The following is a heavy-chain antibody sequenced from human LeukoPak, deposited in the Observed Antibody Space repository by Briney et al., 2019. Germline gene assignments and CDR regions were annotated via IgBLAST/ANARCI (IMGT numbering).Heavy chain of an antibody. J-gene: IGHJ2*01. D-gene: IGHD6-13*01. Sequence: GGSLRLSCAASGFTFSSYSMNWVRQAPGKGLEWVSSISSSSSYIYYADSVKGRFTISRDNAKNSLYLQMNSLRAEDTAVYYCARDPRIAAAGSYWYFDLWGRGALVTVSS. CDR3: ARDPRIAAAGSYWYFDL. V-gene: IGHV3-21*01. CDR1: GFTFSSYS. CDR2: ISSSSSYI.